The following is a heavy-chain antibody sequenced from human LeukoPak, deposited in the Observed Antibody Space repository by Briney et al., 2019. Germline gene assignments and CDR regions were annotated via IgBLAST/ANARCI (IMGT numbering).Heavy chain of an antibody. V-gene: IGHV4-34*01. CDR3: ARGQGGSYSTFLYYMDV. CDR1: GGSFSAYY. J-gene: IGHJ6*03. D-gene: IGHD3-10*01. CDR2: INHSGST. Sequence: SETLSLTCAVYGGSFSAYYWSWLRQPPEKGLEWIGEINHSGSTNYNASLKSRVTISVDTSKNQFSLKLSSVTAADTAVYYCARGQGGSYSTFLYYMDVWGKGTTVTVSS.